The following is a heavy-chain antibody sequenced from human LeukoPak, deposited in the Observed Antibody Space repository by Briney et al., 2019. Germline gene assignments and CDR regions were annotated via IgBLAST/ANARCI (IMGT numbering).Heavy chain of an antibody. J-gene: IGHJ4*02. CDR1: GFTFSSYG. D-gene: IGHD3-9*01. Sequence: PGGSLRLSCAVSGFTFSSYGMHWVRQAPGKGLEWVAVISYDGSNKYYADSVKGRFTISRDNSKNTLYLQMNSLRAEDTAVYYCAKEGGYYDILSNPYYFDYWGQGTLATVSS. CDR2: ISYDGSNK. CDR3: AKEGGYYDILSNPYYFDY. V-gene: IGHV3-30*18.